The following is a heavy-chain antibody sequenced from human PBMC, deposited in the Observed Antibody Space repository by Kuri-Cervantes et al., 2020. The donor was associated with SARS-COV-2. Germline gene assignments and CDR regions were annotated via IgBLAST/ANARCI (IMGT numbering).Heavy chain of an antibody. CDR3: AKDSGYQLHYVYYYYGMDV. V-gene: IGHV3-23*01. CDR1: GFTFSSYA. J-gene: IGHJ6*02. D-gene: IGHD2-2*01. Sequence: GGSLRLSCAASGFTFSSYAMSWVRQAPGKGPEWVSAISGSGGSTYYADSVKGRFTISRDNSKNTLYLQMNSLRAEDTAVYYCAKDSGYQLHYVYYYYGMDVWGQGTTVTVSS. CDR2: ISGSGGST.